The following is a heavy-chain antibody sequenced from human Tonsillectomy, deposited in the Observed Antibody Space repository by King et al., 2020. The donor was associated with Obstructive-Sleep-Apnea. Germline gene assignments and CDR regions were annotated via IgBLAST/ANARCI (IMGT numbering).Heavy chain of an antibody. V-gene: IGHV1-18*04. J-gene: IGHJ4*02. D-gene: IGHD6-13*01. CDR3: ARYAYAAVGSTDYFDY. CDR1: GYTFTSYG. CDR2: ISVYNGDT. Sequence: QLVQSGVEVKKPGASVKVSCKASGYTFTSYGITWVRLAPGQGLEWIGWISVYNGDTKYAQKFKGRVTMTTDTSTNTAYMELRSLRDDDTAVYYCARYAYAAVGSTDYFDYWGQGTLVTVSS.